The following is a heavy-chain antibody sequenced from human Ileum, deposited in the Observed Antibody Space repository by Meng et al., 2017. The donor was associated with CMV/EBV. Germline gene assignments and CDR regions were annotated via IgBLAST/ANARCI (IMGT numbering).Heavy chain of an antibody. CDR2: MRYDESNQ. D-gene: IGHD2-21*01. V-gene: IGHV3-30*02. Sequence: GFVFSIYGMQWVRQAPGKGLEWVALMRYDESNQYYADSVKGRFNISRDNSKNTLYLHMHSLRVEDTAVYYCAKSGPTYGGAWYVDSWGQGALVTVSS. CDR1: GFVFSIYG. CDR3: AKSGPTYGGAWYVDS. J-gene: IGHJ4*02.